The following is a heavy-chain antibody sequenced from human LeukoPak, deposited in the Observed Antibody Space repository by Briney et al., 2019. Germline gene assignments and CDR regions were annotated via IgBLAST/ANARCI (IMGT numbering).Heavy chain of an antibody. V-gene: IGHV4-59*01. Sequence: SETLSLTCTVSGGSISSYYWSWIRQPPGKGLDLNGYIHYSGSTNYNPSLKSRVTISVDTSKNQFSLKLSSVTAADTAVYYCARYVWGSYPTFEDYWGQGTLVTVSS. CDR2: IHYSGST. CDR3: ARYVWGSYPTFEDY. D-gene: IGHD3-16*02. J-gene: IGHJ4*02. CDR1: GGSISSYY.